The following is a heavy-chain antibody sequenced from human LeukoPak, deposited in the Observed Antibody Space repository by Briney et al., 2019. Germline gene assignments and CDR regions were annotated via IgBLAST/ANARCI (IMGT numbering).Heavy chain of an antibody. CDR1: GFTFSSYA. CDR3: AKDSDYYDLWSGYYTADY. Sequence: GGSLRLSCAASGFTFSSYAMSWVRQAPGKGLEWVSAISGSGGSTYYADSVKGRFTISRDNSKNTLYLQMNSLRAEDTAVYYCAKDSDYYDLWSGYYTADYWGQGTLVTVSS. CDR2: ISGSGGST. J-gene: IGHJ4*02. D-gene: IGHD3-3*01. V-gene: IGHV3-23*01.